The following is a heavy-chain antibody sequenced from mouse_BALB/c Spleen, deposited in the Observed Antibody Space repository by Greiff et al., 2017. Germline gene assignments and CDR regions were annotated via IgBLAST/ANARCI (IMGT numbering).Heavy chain of an antibody. J-gene: IGHJ4*01. CDR2: ISSGGSYT. V-gene: IGHV5-9-3*01. Sequence: DVMLVESGGGLVKPGGSLKLSCAASGFTFSSYAMSWVRQTPEKRLEWVATISSGGSYTYYPDSVKGRFTISRDNAKNTLYLQMSSLRSEDTAMYYCARHYYGSSYEGAMDYWGQGTSVTVSS. D-gene: IGHD1-1*01. CDR1: GFTFSSYA. CDR3: ARHYYGSSYEGAMDY.